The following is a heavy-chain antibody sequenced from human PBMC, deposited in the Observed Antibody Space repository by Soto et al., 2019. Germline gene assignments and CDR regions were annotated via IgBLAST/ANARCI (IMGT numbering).Heavy chain of an antibody. CDR1: GGSISSGDYY. CDR3: ASHDYDILTGYSPFDY. D-gene: IGHD3-9*01. V-gene: IGHV4-30-4*01. CDR2: IYYSGST. J-gene: IGHJ4*02. Sequence: SETLSLTCTVSGGSISSGDYYWSWIRQPPGKGLEWIGYIYYSGSTYYNPSLKSRVTISVDTSKNQFSLKLSSVTAADTAVYYCASHDYDILTGYSPFDYWGQGTLVTVSS.